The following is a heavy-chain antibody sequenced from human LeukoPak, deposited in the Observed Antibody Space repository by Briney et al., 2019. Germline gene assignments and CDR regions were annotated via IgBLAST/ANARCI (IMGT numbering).Heavy chain of an antibody. CDR1: GGTFSSYA. Sequence: GASVKVSCKASGGTFSSYAISWVRQAPGKGLEWVSAISGSGGSTYYADSVRGRFTISRDNSKNTLYLQMNSLRAEDTAVYYCAKGLSSSWYGAVWGQGTLVTVSS. V-gene: IGHV3-23*01. CDR2: ISGSGGST. J-gene: IGHJ4*02. CDR3: AKGLSSSWYGAV. D-gene: IGHD6-13*01.